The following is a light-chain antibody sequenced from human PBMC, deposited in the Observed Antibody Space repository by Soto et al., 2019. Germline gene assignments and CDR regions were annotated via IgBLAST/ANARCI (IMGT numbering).Light chain of an antibody. CDR1: QNVSSY. CDR3: QQYGSFRGT. Sequence: IELTQSPATLSLSPGERATRSCRASQNVSSYLSPYQPNPGHTPWFLSYDATTMANCIPASFSGSGSVTASNIAIYYRATEDFDVYYCQQYGSFRGTFGGGTKVDSK. CDR2: DAT. J-gene: IGKJ4*01. V-gene: IGKV3-11*01.